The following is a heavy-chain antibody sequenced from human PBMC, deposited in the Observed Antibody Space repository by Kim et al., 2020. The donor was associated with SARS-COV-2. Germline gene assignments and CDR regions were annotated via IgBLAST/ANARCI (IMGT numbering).Heavy chain of an antibody. CDR1: GFTFSSYE. V-gene: IGHV3-48*03. CDR2: ISSSGSTI. D-gene: IGHD3-10*01. CDR3: ARGYYKSYYYYGMDV. Sequence: GGSLRLSCAASGFTFSSYEMNWVRQAPGKGLEWVSYISSSGSTIYYADSVKGRFTISRDNAKNSLYLQMNSLRAEDTAVYYCARGYYKSYYYYGMDVWGQGTTVTVSS. J-gene: IGHJ6*02.